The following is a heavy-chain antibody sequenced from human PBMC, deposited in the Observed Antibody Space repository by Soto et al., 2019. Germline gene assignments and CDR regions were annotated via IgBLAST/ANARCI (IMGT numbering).Heavy chain of an antibody. CDR2: ISSSSATI. Sequence: QVQLVESGGGLVKPGGSLRLSCAASGFIFSDYYMTWIRQAPGKGLQWISSISSSSATIYYADSVKGRFTISRDNPKNSVYLQMDSLRAEDTALYYCTRDRITGTRYFDYWGQGTLVTVSS. D-gene: IGHD1-20*01. CDR1: GFIFSDYY. J-gene: IGHJ4*02. CDR3: TRDRITGTRYFDY. V-gene: IGHV3-11*01.